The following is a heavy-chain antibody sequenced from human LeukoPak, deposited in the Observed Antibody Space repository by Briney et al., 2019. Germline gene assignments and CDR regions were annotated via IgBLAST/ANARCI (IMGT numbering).Heavy chain of an antibody. V-gene: IGHV3-23*01. CDR1: GSGFTFGNLG. Sequence: GGSLRLSCEASGSGFTFGNLGMSWVRQAPGKGLEWLSGISGSGYYTYYADSVKGRFTISRDNSKNTHYIEMNSLRAEDTAVYYCAKDGSWGDYYFYFYMDVWGKGTTVTVSS. D-gene: IGHD3-16*01. J-gene: IGHJ6*03. CDR2: ISGSGYYT. CDR3: AKDGSWGDYYFYFYMDV.